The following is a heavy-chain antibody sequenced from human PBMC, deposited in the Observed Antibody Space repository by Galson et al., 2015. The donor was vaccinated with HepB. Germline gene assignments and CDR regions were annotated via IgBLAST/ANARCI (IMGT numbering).Heavy chain of an antibody. CDR2: IYYSGST. D-gene: IGHD2-2*01. CDR3: AGEERTYQLLPTLDF. CDR1: GGSISSGGYY. V-gene: IGHV4-31*03. J-gene: IGHJ4*02. Sequence: TLSLTCTVSGGSISSGGYYWSWIRQHPGKGLEWIGYIYYSGSTYYNPSLKSRVTISVDTSKNQFSLKLSSVTAADTAVYYCAGEERTYQLLPTLDFWGQGPLVTVSS.